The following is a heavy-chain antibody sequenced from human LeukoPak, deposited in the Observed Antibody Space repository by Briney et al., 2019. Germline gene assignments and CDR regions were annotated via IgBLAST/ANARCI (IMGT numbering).Heavy chain of an antibody. D-gene: IGHD2-8*01. CDR2: IYYSGST. Sequence: SETLSLTCTVSSGSIRTSYCSWIRQPPGKGLEWIGYIYYSGSTNYNPSLKSRVTISVDTSRNQFSLKLSSETAADTAVYYCARAPNPDFFDDWGQGTLVTVSS. V-gene: IGHV4-59*01. CDR3: ARAPNPDFFDD. CDR1: SGSIRTSY. J-gene: IGHJ4*02.